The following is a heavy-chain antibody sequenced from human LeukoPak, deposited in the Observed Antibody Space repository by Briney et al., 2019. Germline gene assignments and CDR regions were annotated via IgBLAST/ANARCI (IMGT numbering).Heavy chain of an antibody. CDR2: ISSDGGST. CDR3: ARGRQGAKTRYFDL. D-gene: IGHD1-26*01. Sequence: GGSLRLSCAASGIIFSNYGMHWVRQGPGKGLECISTISSDGGSTYYANSVKGRFTISRDNSKNTLYLQMGSLRAEDMAVYYCARGRQGAKTRYFDLWGRGTRVTVSS. V-gene: IGHV3-64*01. CDR1: GIIFSNYG. J-gene: IGHJ2*01.